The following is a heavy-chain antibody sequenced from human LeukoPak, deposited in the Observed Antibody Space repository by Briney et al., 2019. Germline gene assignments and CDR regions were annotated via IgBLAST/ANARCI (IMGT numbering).Heavy chain of an antibody. CDR2: INPSGGST. D-gene: IGHD5-18*01. V-gene: IGHV1-46*01. CDR1: GYTFTSYY. CDR3: ARDRSPGYSYGNRGYAFDI. J-gene: IGHJ3*02. Sequence: ASVKVSCKASGYTFTSYYMHWVRQAPGQGLEWMGIINPSGGSTSYAQKVQGRVTMTRDTSTSTVYMELSSLGSEDTAVYYCARDRSPGYSYGNRGYAFDIWGQGTMVTVSS.